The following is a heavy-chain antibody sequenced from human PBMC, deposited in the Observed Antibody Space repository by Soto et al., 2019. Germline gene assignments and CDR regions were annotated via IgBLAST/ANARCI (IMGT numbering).Heavy chain of an antibody. CDR1: EGTFSSYA. CDR3: ARSQGSSTSFEIYYYYYYGMDV. Sequence: QVQLVQSGAEVKKPGSSVKVSCKASEGTFSSYAISWVRQAPGQGLEWMGGIIPISDTTNYAQRFQGSVTMTADESTSRAYMELRTLRYEAAAVYDCARSQGSSTSFEIYYYYYYGMDVWGQATTVTASS. V-gene: IGHV1-69*01. D-gene: IGHD2-2*01. CDR2: IIPISDTT. J-gene: IGHJ6*02.